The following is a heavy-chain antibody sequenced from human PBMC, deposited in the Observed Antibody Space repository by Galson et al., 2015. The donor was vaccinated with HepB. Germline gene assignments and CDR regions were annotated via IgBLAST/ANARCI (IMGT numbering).Heavy chain of an antibody. CDR2: IYSGGST. D-gene: IGHD5-12*01. V-gene: IGHV3-53*01. Sequence: GFTVSSNYMSWVRQAPGKGLEWVSVIYSGGSTYYADSVKGRFTISRDNSKNTLYLQMNSLRAEDTAVYYCASGGLRGYSGYDYSGPIDYWGQGTLVTVSS. CDR1: GFTVSSNY. CDR3: ASGGLRGYSGYDYSGPIDY. J-gene: IGHJ4*02.